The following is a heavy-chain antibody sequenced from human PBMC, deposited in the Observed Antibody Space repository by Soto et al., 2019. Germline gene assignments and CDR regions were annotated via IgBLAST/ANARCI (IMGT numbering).Heavy chain of an antibody. J-gene: IGHJ4*02. CDR2: IIPILGIA. CDR3: ARDGGVWHGEVR. CDR1: GGTFNSYT. Sequence: QVQLVQSGAEVKKPGSSVKVSCKASGGTFNSYTISWVRQAPGQGLEWMGRIIPILGIANYAQKFQGRVTITADKATSTAYMELSSLISEDTAVYYWARDGGVWHGEVRWGQGTLVTVSS. D-gene: IGHD3-16*01. V-gene: IGHV1-69*08.